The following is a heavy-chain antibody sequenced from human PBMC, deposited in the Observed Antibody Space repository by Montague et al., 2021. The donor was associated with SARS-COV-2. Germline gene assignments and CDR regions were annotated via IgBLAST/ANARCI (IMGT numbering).Heavy chain of an antibody. Sequence: SLRLSCAASGFTFTSQWMHWVRQAPGKGLVWISRINTDGNSATYXDSVKGRITISRDNAKNTLYLQINSLSAEDTAVYFCATGITVPLGLDVWGQGTTVIVSS. CDR3: ATGITVPLGLDV. D-gene: IGHD3-10*01. CDR1: GFTFTSQW. J-gene: IGHJ6*02. CDR2: INTDGNSA. V-gene: IGHV3-74*01.